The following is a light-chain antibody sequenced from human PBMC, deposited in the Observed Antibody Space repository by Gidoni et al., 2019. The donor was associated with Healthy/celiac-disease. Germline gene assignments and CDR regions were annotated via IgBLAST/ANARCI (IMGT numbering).Light chain of an antibody. J-gene: IGKJ4*02. CDR1: QGISNS. Sequence: DIQVTPSPSSLSASVGDRVTITCRASQGISNSLAWYQQKPGKAPKLLLYAASRLESGVPSRFSGSGSGTDYTLTISSLQPEDFATYYCQQYYSTPVTFGGXTKVEIK. CDR2: AAS. CDR3: QQYYSTPVT. V-gene: IGKV1-NL1*01.